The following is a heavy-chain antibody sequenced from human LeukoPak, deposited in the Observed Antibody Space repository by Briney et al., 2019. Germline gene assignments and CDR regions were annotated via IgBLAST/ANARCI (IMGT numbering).Heavy chain of an antibody. D-gene: IGHD3-16*01. Sequence: SETLSLTCSASGGSMSSGSYYWSWIRQPAGKGLEWIGRIYTSGSTNYNPSLESRVTISVDTSKNQFSLKLSSVTAADTAVYYCARFSLNAGGLVWFDPWGQGTLVTVSS. J-gene: IGHJ5*02. CDR1: GGSMSSGSYY. V-gene: IGHV4-61*02. CDR3: ARFSLNAGGLVWFDP. CDR2: IYTSGST.